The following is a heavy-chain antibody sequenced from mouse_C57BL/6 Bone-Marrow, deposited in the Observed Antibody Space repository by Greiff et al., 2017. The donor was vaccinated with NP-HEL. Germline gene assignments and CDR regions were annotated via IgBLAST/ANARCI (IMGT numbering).Heavy chain of an antibody. V-gene: IGHV3-6*01. D-gene: IGHD1-1*01. CDR1: GYSITSGYY. J-gene: IGHJ3*01. Sequence: EVKLMESGPGLVKPSQSLSLTCSVTGYSITSGYYWNWIRQFPGNTLEWMGYISYDGSNNYNPSLKNRISITRDTSKNQFFLKLNSVTTEDTATYYCARSVLLLLAWFAYWGQGTLVTVSA. CDR2: ISYDGSN. CDR3: ARSVLLLLAWFAY.